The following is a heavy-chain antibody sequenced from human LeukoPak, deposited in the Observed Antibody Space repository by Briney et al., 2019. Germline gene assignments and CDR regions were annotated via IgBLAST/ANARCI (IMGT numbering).Heavy chain of an antibody. CDR3: ARGYSSSWYVDY. J-gene: IGHJ4*02. Sequence: GGSLRLSCAASGFTFSSYGMHWVRQAPGKGPEWVAVIWYDGSNKYYADSVKGRFTISRDNSKNTLYLQMNSLRAEDTAVYYCARGYSSSWYVDYWGQGTLVTVSS. CDR1: GFTFSSYG. CDR2: IWYDGSNK. V-gene: IGHV3-33*01. D-gene: IGHD6-13*01.